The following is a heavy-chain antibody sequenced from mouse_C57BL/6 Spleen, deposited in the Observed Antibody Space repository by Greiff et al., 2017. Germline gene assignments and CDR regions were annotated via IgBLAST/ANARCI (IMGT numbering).Heavy chain of an antibody. D-gene: IGHD1-1*01. V-gene: IGHV1-22*01. CDR1: GYTFTDYN. CDR3: ARDYGSSYG. Sequence: VQLKESGPELVKPGASVKMSCKASGYTFTDYNMHWVKQSHGKSLEWIGYINPNNGGTSYNQKFKGKATLTVNKSSSTAYMELRSLTSEDSAVYYCARDYGSSYGWGQGTTLTVSS. J-gene: IGHJ2*01. CDR2: INPNNGGT.